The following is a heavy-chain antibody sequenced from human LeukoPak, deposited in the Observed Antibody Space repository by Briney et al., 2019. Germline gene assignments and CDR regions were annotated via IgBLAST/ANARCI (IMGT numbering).Heavy chain of an antibody. V-gene: IGHV3-48*03. J-gene: IGHJ4*01. CDR3: ARDRIVGGRPSLDY. Sequence: PGGSLRLSCAAAGFTFNGYEMNSVRQAPGKGLEWVSYISSSGTIVYYADFVKGRFTISRDNAKNSLYLQMNSLRAEDTAVYYCARDRIVGGRPSLDYWGLGTPVTVSS. CDR1: GFTFNGYE. D-gene: IGHD1-26*01. CDR2: ISSSGTIV.